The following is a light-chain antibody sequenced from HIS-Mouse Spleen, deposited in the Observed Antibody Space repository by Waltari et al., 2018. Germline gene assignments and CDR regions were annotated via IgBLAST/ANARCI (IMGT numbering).Light chain of an antibody. V-gene: IGKV3-15*01. CDR1: QSVSSN. Sequence: EIVMTQSPATLSVSPGERATLSCRASQSVSSNLAWYQQKPGQAPRLLIYGASPRATGIPASFSGSGSGTEFTLTISSMQSEDFAVYYCQQYNNWPKTFGQGTKLEIK. CDR3: QQYNNWPKT. CDR2: GAS. J-gene: IGKJ2*01.